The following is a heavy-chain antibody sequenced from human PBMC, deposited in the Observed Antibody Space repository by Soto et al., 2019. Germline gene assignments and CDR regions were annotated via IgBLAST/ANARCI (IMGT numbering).Heavy chain of an antibody. Sequence: SETLSLTCSVSGASITTYYWGWVRQPPGKGLEWIGSIRHDGNTYYNPSLKSRVTISVDTSKNQFSLNVRSVTAADTAVYYCAIVGVEVSGPIGDFDYWGQGTLVTVSS. CDR1: GASITTYY. D-gene: IGHD3-16*01. V-gene: IGHV4-38-2*02. CDR2: IRHDGNT. J-gene: IGHJ4*02. CDR3: AIVGVEVSGPIGDFDY.